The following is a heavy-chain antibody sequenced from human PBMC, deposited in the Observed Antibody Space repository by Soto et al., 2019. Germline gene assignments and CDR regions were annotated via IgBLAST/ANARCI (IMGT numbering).Heavy chain of an antibody. CDR3: ARGSPSIAARHYYYYGMDV. D-gene: IGHD6-6*01. J-gene: IGHJ6*02. CDR1: GFTFSSYA. V-gene: IGHV3-30-3*01. CDR2: ISYDGSNK. Sequence: QAQLVESGGGVVQPGRSLRLSCAASGFTFSSYAMHWVRQAPGKGLEWVAVISYDGSNKYYADSVKGRFTISRDNSKNTLYLQMNSLRAEDTAVYYCARGSPSIAARHYYYYGMDVWGQGTTVTVSS.